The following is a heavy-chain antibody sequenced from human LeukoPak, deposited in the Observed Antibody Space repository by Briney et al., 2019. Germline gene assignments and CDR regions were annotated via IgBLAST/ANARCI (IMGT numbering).Heavy chain of an antibody. CDR3: ARGKAARDHFDY. D-gene: IGHD6-6*01. V-gene: IGHV4-31*03. Sequence: SETLSLTCTVSGGSISSGGYYWSWIRQHPGKGLEWIGYIYYSGSTYYNPSLKSRVTISVDTSKNQFSLKLSSVTAADTAVYYCARGKAARDHFDYWGQGTLVTVSS. CDR2: IYYSGST. J-gene: IGHJ4*02. CDR1: GGSISSGGYY.